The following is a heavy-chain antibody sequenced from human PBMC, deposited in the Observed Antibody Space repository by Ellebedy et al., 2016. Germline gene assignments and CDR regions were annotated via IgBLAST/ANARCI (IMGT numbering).Heavy chain of an antibody. V-gene: IGHV3-21*01. CDR3: ARDGGYCSGGNCYPWYFDL. J-gene: IGHJ2*01. CDR1: GFPFSSYI. Sequence: GESLKISXAASGFPFSSYIISWVRQAPGKGLGWGLSISSSSTYIYYADSMKGRVSISSDNARNSLFLQMSSLGAEDTGVYYCARDGGYCSGGNCYPWYFDLWGRGTLVTVSS. CDR2: ISSSSTYI. D-gene: IGHD2-15*01.